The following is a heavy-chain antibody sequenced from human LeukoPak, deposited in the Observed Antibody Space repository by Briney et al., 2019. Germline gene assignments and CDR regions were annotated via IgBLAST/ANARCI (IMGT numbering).Heavy chain of an antibody. Sequence: SETLSLTCTVSGGSISSGDYYWSWIRQPPGKGLEWIGYIYYSGSTYYNPSLKSRVTISVDTSKNQFSLKLSSVTAADTAVYYCARAPYSSSSVDYWGQGTLVTVSS. CDR1: GGSISSGDYY. V-gene: IGHV4-30-4*01. CDR2: IYYSGST. D-gene: IGHD6-6*01. J-gene: IGHJ4*02. CDR3: ARAPYSSSSVDY.